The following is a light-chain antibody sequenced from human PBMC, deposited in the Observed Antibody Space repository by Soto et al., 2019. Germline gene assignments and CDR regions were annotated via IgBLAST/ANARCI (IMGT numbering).Light chain of an antibody. Sequence: EIVMTQSPATLSVSPGERATLSCRASQSVSTNLAWYQQKPGQAPRLLMYGASTRATGIPARFSGSGSGTEFTRTISSLQSEDFVVYYCQQYHNWPPYTFGQGTKLEIK. CDR2: GAS. CDR1: QSVSTN. V-gene: IGKV3-15*01. CDR3: QQYHNWPPYT. J-gene: IGKJ2*01.